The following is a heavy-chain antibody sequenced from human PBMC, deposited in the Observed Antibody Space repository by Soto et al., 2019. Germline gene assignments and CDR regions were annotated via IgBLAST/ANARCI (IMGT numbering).Heavy chain of an antibody. V-gene: IGHV1-18*01. Sequence: ASVKVSCKASGYTFTSYGISWVRQAPGQGLEWMGWISAYNGNTNYAQKLQGRVTMTTDTSTSTAYMELRSLRSDGTAVYYCARDRPIAVVQRPPDYWGQGTLVTVSS. CDR2: ISAYNGNT. CDR3: ARDRPIAVVQRPPDY. J-gene: IGHJ4*02. CDR1: GYTFTSYG. D-gene: IGHD6-19*01.